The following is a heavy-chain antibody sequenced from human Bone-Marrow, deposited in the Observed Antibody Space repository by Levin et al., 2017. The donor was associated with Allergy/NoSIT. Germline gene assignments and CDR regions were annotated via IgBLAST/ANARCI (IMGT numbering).Heavy chain of an antibody. Sequence: GESLKISCAASGFTFNHYGMHWVRQAPGKGLEWVAVIWYDGINKYYGDSVKGRFTISRDNSKNTLYLQMNSLRAEDTAVYYCARAEDTTLITGFDYWGQGTLVTVSS. CDR1: GFTFNHYG. J-gene: IGHJ4*02. D-gene: IGHD1-1*01. CDR3: ARAEDTTLITGFDY. CDR2: IWYDGINK. V-gene: IGHV3-33*01.